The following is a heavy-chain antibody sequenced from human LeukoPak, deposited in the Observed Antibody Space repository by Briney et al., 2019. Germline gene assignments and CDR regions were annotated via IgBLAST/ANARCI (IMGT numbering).Heavy chain of an antibody. V-gene: IGHV1-46*01. CDR1: GYTFTKYY. D-gene: IGHD6-13*01. CDR2: IDPSGCST. CDR3: ARGRGIAAPGPRSLFDY. J-gene: IGHJ4*02. Sequence: ASVKVSCKASGYTFTKYYMHWVRQAPAQGLEWMGIIDPSGCSTSYAQTFQGRVTMTRDTSTSTFYMELSSLRSEDTAVYYCARGRGIAAPGPRSLFDYWGQGTLVTVSS.